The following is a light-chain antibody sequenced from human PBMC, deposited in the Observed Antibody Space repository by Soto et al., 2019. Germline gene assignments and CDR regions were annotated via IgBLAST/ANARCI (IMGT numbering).Light chain of an antibody. CDR3: QQRNSWPPIT. CDR2: DAS. Sequence: EIVLTHSPFTLSLSPVERATLSCSASQSVMTYLAWYHVKPGQAPRLLIYDASSRASGVPARFSGSGSGTDFTLTISSLEPEDFALYYCQQRNSWPPITFGQGTRLEIK. J-gene: IGKJ5*01. V-gene: IGKV3-11*01. CDR1: QSVMTY.